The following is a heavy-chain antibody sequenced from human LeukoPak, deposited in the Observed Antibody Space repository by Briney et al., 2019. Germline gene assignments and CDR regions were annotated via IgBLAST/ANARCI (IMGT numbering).Heavy chain of an antibody. V-gene: IGHV3-74*01. CDR2: INSEGKTT. J-gene: IGHJ6*03. Sequence: GGSLRLSCAASGFTFSSYWMYWVRQGPGKGLVWVSRINSEGKTTHYADSVKGRFTISRDNSKNTLYLQMNSLRAEDTAVYYCAKGGVVVPAAMVYYYYYYMDVWGKGTTDTVSS. CDR1: GFTFSSYW. D-gene: IGHD2-2*01. CDR3: AKGGVVVPAAMVYYYYYYMDV.